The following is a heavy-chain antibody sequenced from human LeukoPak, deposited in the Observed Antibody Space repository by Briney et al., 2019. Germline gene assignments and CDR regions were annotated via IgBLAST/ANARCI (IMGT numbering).Heavy chain of an antibody. J-gene: IGHJ6*03. D-gene: IGHD6-19*01. Sequence: PSETLSLTCTVSGGSISSYYWSWIRQPPGKGLEWIGYIYYSGSTNYNPSLKRRVTISVDTSKNQFSLKLSSVTAADTAVYYCARDAAGTYYYYYMDVWGKGTTVTVSS. CDR1: GGSISSYY. V-gene: IGHV4-59*01. CDR2: IYYSGST. CDR3: ARDAAGTYYYYYMDV.